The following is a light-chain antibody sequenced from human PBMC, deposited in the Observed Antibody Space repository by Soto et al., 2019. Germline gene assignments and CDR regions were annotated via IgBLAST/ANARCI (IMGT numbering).Light chain of an antibody. CDR1: NIGSKS. CDR2: ADS. J-gene: IGLJ2*01. Sequence: SYELTQPPSVSVAPGQTATFTCGAANIGSKSVHWYQKKPGQAPLLVVFADSDRPPGITARFSAFNSGNTAILTISMVEDGDEADYYCHVWDISGDQVVFGGGTKLTVL. V-gene: IGLV3-21*02. CDR3: HVWDISGDQVV.